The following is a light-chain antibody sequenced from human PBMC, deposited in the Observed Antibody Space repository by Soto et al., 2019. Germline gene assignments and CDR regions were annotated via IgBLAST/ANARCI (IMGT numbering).Light chain of an antibody. CDR2: LGS. V-gene: IGKV2-28*01. CDR3: MPARQPPRT. Sequence: MSQAPLSLRVTLHQPASISCRSNQSLVYSDGIAYFSWYLQKPGQSPQLLIYLGSNRASGVPDRFSGSLLGTDCTLKISIVGLDDVGVYYCMPARQPPRTLGKGTKVDIK. J-gene: IGKJ1*01. CDR1: QSLVYSDGIAY.